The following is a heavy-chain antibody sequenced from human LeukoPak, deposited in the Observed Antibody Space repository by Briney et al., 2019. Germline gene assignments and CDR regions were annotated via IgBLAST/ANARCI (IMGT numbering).Heavy chain of an antibody. D-gene: IGHD1-26*01. J-gene: IGHJ4*02. CDR3: ARQGYTASYYFLDY. V-gene: IGHV4-4*07. CDR2: IYTTGAT. CDR1: GGSIRSYF. Sequence: PSETLSLTCTVSGGSIRSYFWGWVRQPAGKGLEWIGRIYTTGATFYIPSLKTRLTMSIDTSKNQYSLRLTSVVAADTAVYYCARQGYTASYYFLDYWSQGTLVTVSP.